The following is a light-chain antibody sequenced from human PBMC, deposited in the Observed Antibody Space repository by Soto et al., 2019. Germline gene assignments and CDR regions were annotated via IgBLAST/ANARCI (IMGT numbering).Light chain of an antibody. CDR3: VQGTHWPWT. CDR2: QVS. Sequence: DVVMTQSPLSLSVTLGQPASISCRSSQGLVYSDGNTFLNWFHQRPGQSPRRLIYQVSNRDSGVPDGSSGSGSGPDYRLTISRVEAEDVGISCCVQGTHWPWTFGQGTKVEIK. V-gene: IGKV2-30*01. J-gene: IGKJ1*01. CDR1: QGLVYSDGNTF.